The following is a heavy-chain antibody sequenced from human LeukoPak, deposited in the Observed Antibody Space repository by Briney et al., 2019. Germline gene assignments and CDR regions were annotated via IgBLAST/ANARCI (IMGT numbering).Heavy chain of an antibody. Sequence: GGSLRLSCAASGFTFSSYSMNWVRQAPGKGLEWVSYISSSSSTIYYADSVKGRFTISRDNAKNSLYLQMNSLRAEDTAVYYCARDSPERGFDPWGQGTLVTVSS. V-gene: IGHV3-48*04. CDR1: GFTFSSYS. J-gene: IGHJ5*02. CDR3: ARDSPERGFDP. CDR2: ISSSSSTI. D-gene: IGHD1-14*01.